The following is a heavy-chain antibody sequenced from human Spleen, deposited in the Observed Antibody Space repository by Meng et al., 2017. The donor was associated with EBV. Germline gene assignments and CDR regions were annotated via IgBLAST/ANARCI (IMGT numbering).Heavy chain of an antibody. D-gene: IGHD6-6*01. CDR1: GVSLSSTNW. J-gene: IGHJ4*02. CDR2: IYHSGST. CDR3: AREGGFYSSSPDY. V-gene: IGHV4-4*02. Sequence: VWGPGMGRPWGALALPCAVSGVSLSSTNWWGWVRQSPGKGLEWIGEIYHSGSTNYNPSLKSRVTISVDESKNQFSLKLSSVTAADTAVYYCAREGGFYSSSPDYWGQGTLVTVSS.